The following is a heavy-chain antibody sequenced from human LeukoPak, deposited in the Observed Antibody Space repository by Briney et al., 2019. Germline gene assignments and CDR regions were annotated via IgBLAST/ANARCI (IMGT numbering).Heavy chain of an antibody. V-gene: IGHV3-21*01. D-gene: IGHD6-13*01. Sequence: GGSLRLSCAASGFTFSTYSMNWLRLAPGKGLEWVSSISPDSNYKYYVDSVKGRFTISRDNAKSSLYLQMNSLRAEDTAVYYCARAQQLADFDYWGQGTLVTVSS. CDR3: ARAQQLADFDY. CDR2: ISPDSNYK. J-gene: IGHJ4*02. CDR1: GFTFSTYS.